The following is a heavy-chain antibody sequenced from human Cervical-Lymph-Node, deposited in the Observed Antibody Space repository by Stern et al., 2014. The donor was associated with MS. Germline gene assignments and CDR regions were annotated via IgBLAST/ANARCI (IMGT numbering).Heavy chain of an antibody. D-gene: IGHD3-10*01. CDR1: GFTFGRSA. J-gene: IGHJ4*02. CDR3: VPGSGAFDS. Sequence: VQLVESGGGVVQPGGSLRLSCATSGFTFGRSAMHWVRQAPGKGLEWLAVISYDEKNENYADSVRGRFTISRDSSKKTLYLQMNSLKIEDTGVYYCVPGSGAFDSWGQGTLVTVSS. CDR2: ISYDEKNE. V-gene: IGHV3-30*03.